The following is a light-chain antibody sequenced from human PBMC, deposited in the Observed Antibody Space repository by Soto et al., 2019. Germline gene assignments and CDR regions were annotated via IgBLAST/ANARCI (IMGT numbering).Light chain of an antibody. V-gene: IGKV3-11*01. J-gene: IGKJ4*01. CDR3: QQSYSTPQELT. CDR1: QSVGSS. Sequence: ETVLTQSPATLSLSPGERVTLSFRASQSVGSSLAWYQQRPGQPPRLLIYDASKREPGTPARFTGSGSGTDFTLTISSLQPEDFAAYYCQQSYSTPQELTFGGGTKVDIK. CDR2: DAS.